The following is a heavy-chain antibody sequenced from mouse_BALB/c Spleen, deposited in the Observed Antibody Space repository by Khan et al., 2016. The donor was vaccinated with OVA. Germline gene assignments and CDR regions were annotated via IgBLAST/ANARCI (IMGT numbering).Heavy chain of an antibody. V-gene: IGHV2-6-7*01. J-gene: IGHJ4*01. CDR1: GFSLTGYG. D-gene: IGHD2-10*01. Sequence: QVQLMESGPGLVAPSQSLSITCTVSGFSLTGYGVNWVRQPPGKGLEWLGMIWGDGSSDYYSALKSRLSISTDNSKSQALLKMNSLQTDDTARYYCARAYYGNYREAMDYWGQGTSVTVSS. CDR2: IWGDGSS. CDR3: ARAYYGNYREAMDY.